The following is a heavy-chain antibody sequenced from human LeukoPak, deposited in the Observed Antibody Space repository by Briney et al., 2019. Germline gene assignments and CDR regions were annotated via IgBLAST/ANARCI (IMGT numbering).Heavy chain of an antibody. CDR1: GGTFSSYA. Sequence: ASVKVSCKASGGTFSSYAISWVRQAPGQGLEWMGGIIPIFGTANYAQKFQGRVTITADKSTSTAYMELSSLRSEDTAVYYCARDQNILYCSGGSCYSDWFDPWGQGTLVTVSS. CDR3: ARDQNILYCSGGSCYSDWFDP. CDR2: IIPIFGTA. D-gene: IGHD2-15*01. J-gene: IGHJ5*02. V-gene: IGHV1-69*06.